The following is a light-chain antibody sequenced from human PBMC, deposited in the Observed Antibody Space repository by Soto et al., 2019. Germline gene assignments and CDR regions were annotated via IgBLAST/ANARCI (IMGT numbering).Light chain of an antibody. Sequence: EVGMTQSPATLSVSPGERATLSCRASQSVSSNLAWYQQKPGQAPRLLIYGASNRATGIPDMFSGSGSGTDFTLTISILEPEDFAVYYCQQYGSSGTFGQGTKV. V-gene: IGKV3-20*01. CDR1: QSVSSN. CDR2: GAS. CDR3: QQYGSSGT. J-gene: IGKJ1*01.